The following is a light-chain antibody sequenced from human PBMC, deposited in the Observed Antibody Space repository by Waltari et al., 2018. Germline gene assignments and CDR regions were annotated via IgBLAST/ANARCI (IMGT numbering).Light chain of an antibody. Sequence: QLVLTQSSSASASLGASVRLTSTLGSGHANDAIAGHQPQPGKGPRYWVKVIRDGSHNKAFGIPDRFSGSSSGAERYLTISNVQSEDEADYYCQTWDTGIQVFGGGTKLTVL. V-gene: IGLV4-69*01. CDR3: QTWDTGIQV. CDR1: SGHANDA. CDR2: VIRDGSH. J-gene: IGLJ2*01.